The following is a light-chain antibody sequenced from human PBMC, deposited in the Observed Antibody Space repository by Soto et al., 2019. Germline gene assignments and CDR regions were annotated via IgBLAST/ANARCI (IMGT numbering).Light chain of an antibody. V-gene: IGLV2-14*01. CDR1: SSDVGGYNY. CDR3: TSYTSNTTVV. CDR2: EVS. J-gene: IGLJ2*01. Sequence: QSALTQPASVSGSPGQSIIISCTGTSSDVGGYNYVSWYQQHPGKAPKLMIYEVSNRPSGVSNRFSGSKSGNTASLTISGLQAEDEADYYCTSYTSNTTVVFGGGTKLT.